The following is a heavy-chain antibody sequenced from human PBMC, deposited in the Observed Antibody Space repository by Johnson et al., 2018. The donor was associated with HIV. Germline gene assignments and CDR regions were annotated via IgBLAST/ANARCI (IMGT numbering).Heavy chain of an antibody. J-gene: IGHJ3*02. CDR3: ARDRAAAGTDALDI. Sequence: VQLVESGGGLVQPGGSLRLSCAASGFTVSSNYMSWVRQAPGKGLEWVSVIYSGGSTYYADSVKGRFTISRDNSKNTLYLQMNSLTAEDTAVYYCARDRAAAGTDALDIWGQGTMVTVSS. CDR1: GFTVSSNY. CDR2: IYSGGST. D-gene: IGHD6-13*01. V-gene: IGHV3-66*02.